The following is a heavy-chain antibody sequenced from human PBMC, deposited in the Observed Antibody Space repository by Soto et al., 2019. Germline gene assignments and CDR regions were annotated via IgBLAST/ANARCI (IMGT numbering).Heavy chain of an antibody. D-gene: IGHD6-19*01. J-gene: IGHJ4*01. CDR2: INAGNGNT. Sequence: ASVKVSCKASGYTFTSYAMHWVRQAPGQRLEWMGWINAGNGNTKYSQKFQGRVTITRDTSNNQLSLKLRSVTAADTAVYYCARHDGFSSGWIFDYWGHGTLVTVSS. CDR1: GYTFTSYA. V-gene: IGHV1-3*01. CDR3: ARHDGFSSGWIFDY.